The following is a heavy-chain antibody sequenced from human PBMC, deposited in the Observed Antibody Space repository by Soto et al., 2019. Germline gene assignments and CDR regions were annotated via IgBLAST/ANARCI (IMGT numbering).Heavy chain of an antibody. D-gene: IGHD6-19*01. Sequence: EVQLLESGGGLVQPGGSLRLLCAGSGFAFNNYAMTWVRQAPGKGLEWVSTITNGGMSFYGNTVQGRFTISRDNTXXXXXXXXXXXXXXXXXXXXXXXXXXXXXQSSGWANRFDYWGQGTLVTVSS. V-gene: IGHV3-23*01. CDR2: ITNGGMS. J-gene: IGHJ4*02. CDR1: GFAFNNYA. CDR3: XXXXXXXXQSSGWANRFDY.